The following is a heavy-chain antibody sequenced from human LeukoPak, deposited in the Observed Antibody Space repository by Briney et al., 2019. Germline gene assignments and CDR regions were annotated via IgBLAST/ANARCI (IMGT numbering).Heavy chain of an antibody. Sequence: SETLSLTCSVSGGSISSYYWSWIRQPAGKQPEWIGRMYTSGSTYYNPSLKSRVTISVDTSKNQFSLRLSSVTAADTAVYYCARGRTFDNWGQGTLVTVSS. CDR2: MYTSGST. V-gene: IGHV4-4*07. CDR3: ARGRTFDN. CDR1: GGSISSYY. J-gene: IGHJ4*02.